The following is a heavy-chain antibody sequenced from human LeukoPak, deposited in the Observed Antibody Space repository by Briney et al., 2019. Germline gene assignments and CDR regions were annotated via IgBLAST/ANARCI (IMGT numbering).Heavy chain of an antibody. D-gene: IGHD6-6*01. Sequence: PGGSLRLSCAASGFTLGSYAMTWVRQAPGKGLEWVAVISYDGSNKYYADSVKGRFAISRDNSKNTLYLQMNSLRAEDTAVYYCARAYSSSEFDYWGQGTLVTVSS. V-gene: IGHV3-30*09. CDR2: ISYDGSNK. J-gene: IGHJ4*02. CDR1: GFTLGSYA. CDR3: ARAYSSSEFDY.